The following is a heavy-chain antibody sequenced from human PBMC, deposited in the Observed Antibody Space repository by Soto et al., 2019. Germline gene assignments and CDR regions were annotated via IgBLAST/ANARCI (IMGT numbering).Heavy chain of an antibody. CDR2: IYYSGST. CDR3: ARVKWLALDI. D-gene: IGHD6-19*01. CDR1: GGSISSYY. J-gene: IGHJ3*02. V-gene: IGHV4-59*01. Sequence: TSETLSLTCTVSGGSISSYYWSWIRQPPGKGLEWIGYIYYSGSTNYNPSLKSRVTISVDTSKNQFSLKLSSVTAADTAVYYCARVKWLALDIWGQGTMVTVSS.